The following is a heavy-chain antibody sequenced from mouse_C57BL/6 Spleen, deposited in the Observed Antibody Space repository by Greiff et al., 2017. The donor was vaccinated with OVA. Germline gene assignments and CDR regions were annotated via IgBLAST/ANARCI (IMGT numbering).Heavy chain of an antibody. CDR2: INPSTGGT. Sequence: VQLQQSGPELVKPGASVKISCKASGYSFTGYYMNWVKQSPEKSLEWIGEINPSTGGTTYNQKFKAKATLTVDKSSSTAYMQLKSLTSEDSAVYYCANTRPYAMDYWGQGTAVTVSS. CDR1: GYSFTGYY. V-gene: IGHV1-42*01. CDR3: ANTRPYAMDY. J-gene: IGHJ4*01.